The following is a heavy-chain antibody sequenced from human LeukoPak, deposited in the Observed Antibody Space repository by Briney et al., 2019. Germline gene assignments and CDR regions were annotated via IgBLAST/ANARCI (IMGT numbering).Heavy chain of an antibody. V-gene: IGHV4-59*08. CDR1: GGSISSYY. Sequence: PSETLSLTCTASGGSISSYYWSWIRQPPGKGLEWIGYIYYSGSTNYNPSLKSRVTISVDTSKNQFSLKLSSVTAADTAVYYCARRGAVAGNFDYWGQGTLVTVSS. D-gene: IGHD6-19*01. CDR2: IYYSGST. CDR3: ARRGAVAGNFDY. J-gene: IGHJ4*02.